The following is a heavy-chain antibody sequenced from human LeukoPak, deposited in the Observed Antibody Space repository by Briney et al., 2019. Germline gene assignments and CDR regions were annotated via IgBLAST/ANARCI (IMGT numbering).Heavy chain of an antibody. CDR1: GFTFDDYA. Sequence: GGSLRLSCAASGFTFDDYAMHWVRQAPGKGLEWVSGISWNSGSIDYADSVKGRFTISRDNAKNSLYLQMNSLRAEDTALYYCAKGVYGDYPPRGSDYWGQGTLVTVSS. V-gene: IGHV3-9*01. CDR3: AKGVYGDYPPRGSDY. J-gene: IGHJ4*02. D-gene: IGHD4-17*01. CDR2: ISWNSGSI.